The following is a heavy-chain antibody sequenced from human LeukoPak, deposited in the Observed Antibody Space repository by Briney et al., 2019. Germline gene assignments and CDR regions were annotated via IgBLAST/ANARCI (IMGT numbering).Heavy chain of an antibody. J-gene: IGHJ4*02. CDR1: GYALTELS. Sequence: GASVKVSCKVSGYALTELSMHWVRQAPGKGLEWMGGFDPEDGETIYAQKFQGGVTMTEDTSTDTAYMGLSGLRSEDTAVYYCATLFVGGVIVEYPYYFDYWGQGTLVTVSS. D-gene: IGHD3-16*02. CDR2: FDPEDGET. CDR3: ATLFVGGVIVEYPYYFDY. V-gene: IGHV1-24*01.